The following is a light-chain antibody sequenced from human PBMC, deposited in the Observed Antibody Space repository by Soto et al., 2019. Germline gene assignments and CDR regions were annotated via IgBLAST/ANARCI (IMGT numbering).Light chain of an antibody. CDR1: QSVSSY. CDR2: DAS. Sequence: EIVLTQSPATLSLSPGERATLSCRASQSVSSYLAWYQQKPGQAPRLLIYDASNRAYGIPARFSGSGSGTDYTLTISSIVPEDFAVYYCQQRNNWPRGTFGQGTRLEIK. J-gene: IGKJ5*01. CDR3: QQRNNWPRGT. V-gene: IGKV3-11*01.